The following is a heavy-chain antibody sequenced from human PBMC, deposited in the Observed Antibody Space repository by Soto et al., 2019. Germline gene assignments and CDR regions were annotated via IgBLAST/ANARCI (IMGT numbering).Heavy chain of an antibody. CDR3: ARDKSAYLDY. Sequence: GGSLRLSCATSGFTFSSYDMHWVRQAPGKGLEWVAVIWFDGSNNYYADSVKGRFTISRDNSKNTLFLQMNSLRAEDTAVYYCARDKSAYLDYWGLGTLVTVSS. V-gene: IGHV3-33*01. D-gene: IGHD3-16*01. J-gene: IGHJ4*02. CDR1: GFTFSSYD. CDR2: IWFDGSNN.